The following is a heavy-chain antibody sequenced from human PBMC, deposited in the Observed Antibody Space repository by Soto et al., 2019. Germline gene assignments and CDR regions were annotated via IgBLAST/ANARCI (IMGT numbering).Heavy chain of an antibody. CDR2: IWYDGSNK. J-gene: IGHJ4*02. Sequence: QVQLVESGGGVVQPGRSLRLSCAASGFTFSSYGMHWVRQAPGKGLEWVAVIWYDGSNKYYADSVKGRFTISRDNSKNTLYLQMNSLRAEDTAVYYCAREAVATFYFDYWGQGTLVTVSS. CDR1: GFTFSSYG. D-gene: IGHD5-12*01. V-gene: IGHV3-33*01. CDR3: AREAVATFYFDY.